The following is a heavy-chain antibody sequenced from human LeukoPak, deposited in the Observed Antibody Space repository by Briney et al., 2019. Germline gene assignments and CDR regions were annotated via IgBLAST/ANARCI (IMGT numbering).Heavy chain of an antibody. CDR2: IKQDESEK. D-gene: IGHD2-15*01. CDR3: ARWDCRDNDCASWIDY. CDR1: GFTFSNYW. Sequence: PGGSLRLSCAASGFTFSNYWMSWVRQAPGKGLEWVTNIKQDESEKYYVDSVKGRFTVSRDNAKNSLYLQMNSLRAEDTAVYYCARWDCRDNDCASWIDYWGQGTLVTVSS. V-gene: IGHV3-7*01. J-gene: IGHJ4*02.